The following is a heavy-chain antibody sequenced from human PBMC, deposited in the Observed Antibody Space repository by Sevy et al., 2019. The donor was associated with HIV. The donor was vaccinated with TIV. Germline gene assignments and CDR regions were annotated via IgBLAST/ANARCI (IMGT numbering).Heavy chain of an antibody. Sequence: SETLSLTCTVSGGSISSYYWSWIRQPPGKGLEWIGYIYYSGSTNYNPSLKSRVTISVDTSKNQFSLKLSSVTAADTAVYYCARDRMVRGVIYGVGWFDPWGQGTLVTVSS. D-gene: IGHD3-10*01. J-gene: IGHJ5*02. CDR1: GGSISSYY. CDR2: IYYSGST. CDR3: ARDRMVRGVIYGVGWFDP. V-gene: IGHV4-59*01.